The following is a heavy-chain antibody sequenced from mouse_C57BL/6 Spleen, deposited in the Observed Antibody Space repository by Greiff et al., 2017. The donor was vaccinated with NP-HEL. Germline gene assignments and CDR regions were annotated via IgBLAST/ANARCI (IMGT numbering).Heavy chain of an antibody. CDR1: GFTFSDYY. CDR2: INYDGSST. CDR3: ARDLYYYGSSYRFDY. Sequence: EVNVVESEGGLVQPGSSMKLSCTASGFTFSDYYMAWVRQVPEKGLEWVANINYDGSSTYYLDSLKSRFIISRDNAKNILYLQMSSLKSEDTATYYCARDLYYYGSSYRFDYWGQGTTLTVSS. J-gene: IGHJ2*01. D-gene: IGHD1-1*01. V-gene: IGHV5-16*01.